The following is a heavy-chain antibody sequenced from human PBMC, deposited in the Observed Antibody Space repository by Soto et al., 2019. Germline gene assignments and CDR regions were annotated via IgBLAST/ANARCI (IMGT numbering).Heavy chain of an antibody. J-gene: IGHJ3*02. CDR2: IKQDGSEK. D-gene: IGHD3-3*01. CDR3: AALPTYYDFWSGQGNDAFDI. CDR1: GFTFSSYW. Sequence: PGGSLRLSCAASGFTFSSYWMSWVRPAPGEGLDWVANIKQDGSEKYYVDSVKGRFTISRDNAKNSLYLQMNSLRAEDTAVYYCAALPTYYDFWSGQGNDAFDIWGQGTMVTVS. V-gene: IGHV3-7*01.